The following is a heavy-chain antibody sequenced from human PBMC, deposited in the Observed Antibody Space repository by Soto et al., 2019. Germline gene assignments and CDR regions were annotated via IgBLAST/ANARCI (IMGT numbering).Heavy chain of an antibody. CDR1: GYTFTSYY. D-gene: IGHD2-15*01. CDR3: ARGYCSTGTCNNWFDP. Sequence: ASVKVSCKASGYTFTSYYVHWLRQAPGQGLEWVGTINPSGGRAAYAQKFQGRVTMTRDTSAYTVNMEVDSLTSEDTAVYYCARGYCSTGTCNNWFDPWGQGTLVTVSS. CDR2: INPSGGRA. J-gene: IGHJ5*02. V-gene: IGHV1-46*01.